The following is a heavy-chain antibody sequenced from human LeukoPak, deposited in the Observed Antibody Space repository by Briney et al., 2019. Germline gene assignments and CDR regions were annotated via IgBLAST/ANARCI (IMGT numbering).Heavy chain of an antibody. CDR3: AREGHCTGGGCFDY. CDR1: GYSFTDYY. V-gene: IGHV1-2*02. J-gene: IGHJ4*02. CDR2: IHPNSGAT. Sequence: GASVKVSCKASGYSFTDYYMHWVRQAPGQGLEWMGWIHPNSGATNYAQQFQGRVTMTRDTSINTDYMELSRLRSDDTALYYCAREGHCTGGGCFDYWGQGTLVTVSS. D-gene: IGHD2-8*02.